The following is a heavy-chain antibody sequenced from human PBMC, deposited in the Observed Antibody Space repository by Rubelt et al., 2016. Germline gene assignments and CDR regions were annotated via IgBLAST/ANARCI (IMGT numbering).Heavy chain of an antibody. Sequence: QLQLQESGPGLVKPSETLSLTCTVSGGSISSSSYYWGWIRQPPGKGLEWIGSIYYSGSTYYNPSRSGRVSMSVDTSKNQFHLKLSSLTAADTAVYYCAREYSSSWYGHNWFDPWGQGTLVTVSS. J-gene: IGHJ5*02. D-gene: IGHD6-13*01. CDR3: AREYSSSWYGHNWFDP. V-gene: IGHV4-39*07. CDR2: IYYSGST. CDR1: GGSISSSSYY.